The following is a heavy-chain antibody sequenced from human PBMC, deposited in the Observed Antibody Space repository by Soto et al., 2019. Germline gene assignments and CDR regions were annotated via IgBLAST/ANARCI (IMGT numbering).Heavy chain of an antibody. CDR3: AGRIGEYQLLSRRVDP. V-gene: IGHV4-4*02. CDR1: GGSISSSNW. J-gene: IGHJ5*02. CDR2: IYHSGST. Sequence: QVQLQESGPGLVKPSGTLSLTCAVSGGSISSSNWWSWVRQPPGKGLEWIGEIYHSGSTNYNPSRKRRVTITIDKSKNQFSQQLSSVSAACTAVYYCAGRIGEYQLLSRRVDPWGRGTLITVSS. D-gene: IGHD2-2*01.